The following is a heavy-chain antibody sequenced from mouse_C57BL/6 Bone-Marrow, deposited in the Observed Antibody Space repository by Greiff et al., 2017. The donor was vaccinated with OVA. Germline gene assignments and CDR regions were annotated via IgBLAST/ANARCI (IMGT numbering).Heavy chain of an antibody. Sequence: VQLQQSGAELARPGASVKLSCKASGYTFTSYGISWVKQSTGPGLEWIGELYPRSGHTDYHEKFKGKATMTADKSSSTPYMELPSLTSEDSAVDFCAREGISYGNFAWFAYWGQGTLVTVSA. CDR2: LYPRSGHT. CDR1: GYTFTSYG. J-gene: IGHJ3*01. V-gene: IGHV1-81*01. CDR3: AREGISYGNFAWFAY. D-gene: IGHD2-1*01.